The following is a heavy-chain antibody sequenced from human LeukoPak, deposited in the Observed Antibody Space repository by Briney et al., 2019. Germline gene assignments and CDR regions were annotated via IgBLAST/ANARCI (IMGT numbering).Heavy chain of an antibody. CDR1: GGTFSSYA. V-gene: IGHV1-69*05. CDR3: ASPRYCSGGSCYVDAFDI. D-gene: IGHD2-15*01. CDR2: VIPIFGTA. J-gene: IGHJ3*02. Sequence: SVKVSCKASGGTFSSYAISWVRQAPGQGLEWMGRVIPIFGTANYAQKFQGRVTITTDESTSTAYMELSSLRSEDTAVYYCASPRYCSGGSCYVDAFDIWGQGTMVTVSS.